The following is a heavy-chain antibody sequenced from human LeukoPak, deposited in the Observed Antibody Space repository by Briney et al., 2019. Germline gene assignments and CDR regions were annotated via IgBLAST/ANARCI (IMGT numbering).Heavy chain of an antibody. V-gene: IGHV3-74*01. Sequence: GGSLRLSCAASGLTFNNYWMHWVRQAPGKGLLWVSRINTDGSSTSYADSVKGRFTITRDNAKNMVYLQMNSLRGEDTAVYYCARENFDPWGQGTQVTVSS. CDR3: ARENFDP. CDR1: GLTFNNYW. CDR2: INTDGSST. J-gene: IGHJ5*02.